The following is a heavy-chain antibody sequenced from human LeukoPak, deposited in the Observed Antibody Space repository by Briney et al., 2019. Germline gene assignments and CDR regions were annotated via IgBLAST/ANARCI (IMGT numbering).Heavy chain of an antibody. CDR2: IKEDGSVK. J-gene: IGHJ4*02. CDR3: ARDRVTMVRGVNYYFDY. Sequence: GGSLRLSCAASGFTFSTYWMAWVRQAPGKGLEWVADIKEDGSVKYYVDSVKGRFTISRDNAKNSLYLQMNSLRAEDTAVYYCARDRVTMVRGVNYYFDYWGQGTLVTVSS. CDR1: GFTFSTYW. V-gene: IGHV3-7*05. D-gene: IGHD3-10*01.